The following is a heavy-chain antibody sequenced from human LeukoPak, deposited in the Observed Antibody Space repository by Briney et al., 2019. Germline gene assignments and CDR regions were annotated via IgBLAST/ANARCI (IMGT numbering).Heavy chain of an antibody. D-gene: IGHD3-22*01. CDR2: ISSSSSTI. J-gene: IGHJ4*02. CDR3: ARVPHYYDSSGYYY. Sequence: GGSLRLSCASSGFTFSSYSMNWVRQAPGKGLEWVSYISSSSSTIYYADSVKGRFTISRDNAKNSLYLQMNSLRAEDTAVYYCARVPHYYDSSGYYYWGQGTLVTVSS. V-gene: IGHV3-48*01. CDR1: GFTFSSYS.